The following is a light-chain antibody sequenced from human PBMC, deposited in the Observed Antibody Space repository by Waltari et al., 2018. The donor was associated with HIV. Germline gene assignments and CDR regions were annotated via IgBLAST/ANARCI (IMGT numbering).Light chain of an antibody. CDR2: RNN. CDR3: AAWDDSLSGNWV. V-gene: IGLV1-47*01. J-gene: IGLJ3*02. Sequence: QSVLPQPPSPSGTPAQRVTISCSGSSSNIGSNYVYGYQQLPGTAPKLLIYRNNQRPSGVPDRFSGSKSGTSASLAISGLRSEDEADYYCAAWDDSLSGNWVFGGGTKLTVL. CDR1: SSNIGSNY.